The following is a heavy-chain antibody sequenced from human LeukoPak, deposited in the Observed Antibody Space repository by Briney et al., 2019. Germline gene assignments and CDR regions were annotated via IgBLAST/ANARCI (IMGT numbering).Heavy chain of an antibody. CDR2: TNSDGSST. CDR3: AISFGLYGGNSRALGAYDY. CDR1: GFTFSSYW. D-gene: IGHD4-23*01. J-gene: IGHJ4*02. V-gene: IGHV3-74*01. Sequence: AGGSLRLSCAASGFTFSSYWMHWVRQAPGEGLVWVSRTNSDGSSTSYADSVKGRFTISRDNAKNTLYLQMNSLRAEDTAVYYCAISFGLYGGNSRALGAYDYWGQGTLVTVSS.